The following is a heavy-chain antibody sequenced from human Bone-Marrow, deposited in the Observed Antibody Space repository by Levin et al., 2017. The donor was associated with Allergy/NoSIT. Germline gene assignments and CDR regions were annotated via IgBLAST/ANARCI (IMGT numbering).Heavy chain of an antibody. CDR3: ARRSVSGYHAFDI. CDR2: MFSSGTNY. J-gene: IGHJ3*02. CDR1: GDSIRDDY. Sequence: NSSETLSLTCSVSGDSIRDDYWSWIRQSPGGELEWIGNMFSSGTNYKYNPSLKSRVTMSMHTSQNQFSLKVTSVTAADTGVYFCARRSVSGYHAFDIWGHGTKVTVSS. D-gene: IGHD3-10*01. V-gene: IGHV4-59*12.